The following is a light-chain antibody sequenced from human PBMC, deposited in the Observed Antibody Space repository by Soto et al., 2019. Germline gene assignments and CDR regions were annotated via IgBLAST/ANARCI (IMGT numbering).Light chain of an antibody. CDR2: SNN. Sequence: QLVLTQPPSASGTPGQRVTISCSGSSSNIGSNTVNWYQHLPGTAPKLLIYSNNQRPSGVPDRFSGSKSGTSASLAISGLQSEDEADYYCAAWDDSLNGYVFGTGTKVTVL. V-gene: IGLV1-44*01. J-gene: IGLJ1*01. CDR3: AAWDDSLNGYV. CDR1: SSNIGSNT.